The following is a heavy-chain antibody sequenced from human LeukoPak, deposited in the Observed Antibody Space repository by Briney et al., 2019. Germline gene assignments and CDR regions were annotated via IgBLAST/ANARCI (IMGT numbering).Heavy chain of an antibody. D-gene: IGHD2-21*02. J-gene: IGHJ5*01. Sequence: GGSWGLSCAASGSSFSSYYMSWVRKGPGKGLEWVATIWPDGGEERYVDSVRRRFSISGDNAKSFLYLQMNGLSVEDTAVYFCARLCGGVTTFDFWGQGALVTVSS. CDR3: ARLCGGVTTFDF. CDR2: IWPDGGEE. V-gene: IGHV3-7*01. CDR1: GSSFSSYY.